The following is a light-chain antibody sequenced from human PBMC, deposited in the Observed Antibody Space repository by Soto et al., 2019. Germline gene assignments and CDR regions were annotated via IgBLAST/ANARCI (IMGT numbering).Light chain of an antibody. CDR1: QGISSY. Sequence: AIRMTQYPSSLSASPGDRVTITCRASQGISSYLAGYQTKPGKAPKLLIYAASTLQSRVPSRYSDSGPGTDFTLTINCPQSEDFATYYCQQYYSYPYTFGQGSKRESK. J-gene: IGKJ2*01. V-gene: IGKV1-8*01. CDR3: QQYYSYPYT. CDR2: AAS.